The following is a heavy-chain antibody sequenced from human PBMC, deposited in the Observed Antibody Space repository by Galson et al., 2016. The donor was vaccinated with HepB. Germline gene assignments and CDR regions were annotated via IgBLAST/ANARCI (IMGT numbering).Heavy chain of an antibody. CDR3: AKRPYSYGWHYGMDV. CDR1: GFSFSSYA. Sequence: SLRLSCAASGFSFSSYAMSWVRQAPGKGLEWVSGITSGGTTYYADSVKGRFTISRDNSKNILYLQMKSLRDEDTAVYYCAKRPYSYGWHYGMDVWGQRTTVTGSS. D-gene: IGHD5-18*01. V-gene: IGHV3-23*01. J-gene: IGHJ6*02. CDR2: ITSGGTT.